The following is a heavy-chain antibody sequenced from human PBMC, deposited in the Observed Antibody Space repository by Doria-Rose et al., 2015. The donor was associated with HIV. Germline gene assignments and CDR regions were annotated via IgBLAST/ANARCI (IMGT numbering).Heavy chain of an antibody. Sequence: QVQLVQSGPVLVKPTESLTLTCTVSGVSLSSPGMGVSWIRQPPGKALEWLANIFSDDERSYKTSLRSRLTISSDTSKRQVVLTMTDMDPVDTATYYCARIKSSRWYHKYYFDFWGQGPLVIASA. CDR3: ARIKSSRWYHKYYFDF. D-gene: IGHD6-13*01. CDR1: GVSLSSPGMG. V-gene: IGHV2-26*01. J-gene: IGHJ4*02. CDR2: IFSDDER.